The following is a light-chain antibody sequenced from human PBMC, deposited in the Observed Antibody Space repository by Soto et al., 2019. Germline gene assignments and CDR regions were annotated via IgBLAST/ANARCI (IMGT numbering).Light chain of an antibody. J-gene: IGLJ3*02. Sequence: LTQPPSASGTPGQRVAISCSGSSSNIGSNAVNWYQQLPGAAPKLLIYKNNLRPSGVPDRFSGSKSGASASLAISGLQSEDESDYYCAAWDDSLKGLVFGGGTKVTVL. CDR1: SSNIGSNA. CDR2: KNN. CDR3: AAWDDSLKGLV. V-gene: IGLV1-44*01.